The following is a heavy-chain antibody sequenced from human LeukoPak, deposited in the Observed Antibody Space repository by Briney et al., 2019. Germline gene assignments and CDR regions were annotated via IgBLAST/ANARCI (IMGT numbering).Heavy chain of an antibody. Sequence: GGSLRLSCAASGFTVSSNYMSWVRQAPGKGLEWVSVIYGGGSTYYADSVKGRFTISRDNSKNPLYLQMNSLRAEDTAVYYCAGGPYYYDSSGSGPVNQHWGQGTLVTVSS. D-gene: IGHD3-22*01. CDR2: IYGGGST. V-gene: IGHV3-53*01. J-gene: IGHJ1*01. CDR1: GFTVSSNY. CDR3: AGGPYYYDSSGSGPVNQH.